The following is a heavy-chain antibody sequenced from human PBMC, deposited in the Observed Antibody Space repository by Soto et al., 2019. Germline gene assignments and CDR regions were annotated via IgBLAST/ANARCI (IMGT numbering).Heavy chain of an antibody. V-gene: IGHV3-7*03. CDR1: GFTFSGYW. D-gene: IGHD3-9*01. Sequence: PGGSLRLSCAASGFTFSGYWMTWVRQAPGKGLEWVADIKKDGTEKYYVDSVKGRFTISRDNDKKSVYLQMNGLTVEDTAVYRCARGPSYSDYSNDWFFDSWGQGAQVTVSS. CDR3: ARGPSYSDYSNDWFFDS. J-gene: IGHJ4*02. CDR2: IKKDGTEK.